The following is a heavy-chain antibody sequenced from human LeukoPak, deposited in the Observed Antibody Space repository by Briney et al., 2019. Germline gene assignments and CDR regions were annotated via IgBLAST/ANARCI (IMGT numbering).Heavy chain of an antibody. Sequence: SETLSLTCAVYGGSFGGYYWSWIRQPPGKGLEWIGEINHSGSTNYNPSLKSRVTISVDTSKNQFSLKLSSVTAADTAVYYCARGLRLVVPAANNWFDPWGQGTLVTVSS. CDR1: GGSFGGYY. CDR3: ARGLRLVVPAANNWFDP. V-gene: IGHV4-34*01. D-gene: IGHD2-2*01. J-gene: IGHJ5*02. CDR2: INHSGST.